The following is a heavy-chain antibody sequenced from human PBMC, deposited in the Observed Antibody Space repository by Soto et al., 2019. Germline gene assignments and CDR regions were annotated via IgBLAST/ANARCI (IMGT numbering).Heavy chain of an antibody. D-gene: IGHD1-26*01. Sequence: EVQLLQSGEGLVQPGGSLGLSCGASGFTFISYAMSWVRHVPGKGLEWISSISGSGANTWYAGSVQGRFIISRDNSKSTVSLHMSSLRVEDTAIYYCARDRATFDSWGQGTLVTVPS. V-gene: IGHV3-23*01. CDR2: ISGSGANT. J-gene: IGHJ4*02. CDR3: ARDRATFDS. CDR1: GFTFISYA.